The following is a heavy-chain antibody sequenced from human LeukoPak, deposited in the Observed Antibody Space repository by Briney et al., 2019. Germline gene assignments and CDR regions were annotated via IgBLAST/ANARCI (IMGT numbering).Heavy chain of an antibody. J-gene: IGHJ3*02. V-gene: IGHV1-18*01. CDR3: ARVWSSGWPASPAGSDAFDI. CDR1: GYTFTSYG. CDR2: ISAYNGNT. Sequence: ASVKVSCKASGYTFTSYGISWVRQAPGQGLEWMGWISAYNGNTNYAQKLQGRVTMTTDTSTSTAYMELRSLRSDDTAVYYCARVWSSGWPASPAGSDAFDIWGQGTMVTVSS. D-gene: IGHD6-19*01.